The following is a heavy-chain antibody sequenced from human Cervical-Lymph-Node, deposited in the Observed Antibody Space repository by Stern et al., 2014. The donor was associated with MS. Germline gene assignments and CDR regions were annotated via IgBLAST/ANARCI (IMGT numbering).Heavy chain of an antibody. V-gene: IGHV3-15*02. CDR2: IKSKSDGGTT. D-gene: IGHD3-10*01. J-gene: IGHJ5*02. Sequence: VQLVESGGALVQPGGSLRLSCAAAGFTLSDAWMSWVRQAPGKGLEWVGRIKSKSDGGTTVYAEPVKGRFTISRDDSKNTLDLQMNSLKIEDTGVYYCTTVMVRGVSRFDPWGQGTRVTVSS. CDR1: GFTLSDAW. CDR3: TTVMVRGVSRFDP.